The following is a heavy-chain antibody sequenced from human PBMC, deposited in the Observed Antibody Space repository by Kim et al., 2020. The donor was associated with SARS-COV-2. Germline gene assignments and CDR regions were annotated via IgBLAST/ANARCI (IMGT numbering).Heavy chain of an antibody. D-gene: IGHD2-15*01. Sequence: YSTPSLKSRVTISVDTSKNQFSLKLSAVTAADTAVYYCARVVVGATGWFDPWGQGTLVTVSS. V-gene: IGHV4-31*02. CDR3: ARVVVGATGWFDP. J-gene: IGHJ5*02.